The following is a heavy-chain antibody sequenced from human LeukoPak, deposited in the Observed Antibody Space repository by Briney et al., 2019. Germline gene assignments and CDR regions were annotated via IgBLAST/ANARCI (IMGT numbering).Heavy chain of an antibody. D-gene: IGHD3-10*01. CDR1: GGSFSGYY. Sequence: SETLSLTCAVYGGSFSGYYWSWIRQPPGKGLEWIGEINHSGSTNYNPSLKSRVTISVDTSKNQFSLKLSSVTAADTAVYYCARSVGIWGYYGSGSYWSLGYYTDVWGKGTTVTVSS. J-gene: IGHJ6*03. CDR2: INHSGST. V-gene: IGHV4-34*01. CDR3: ARSVGIWGYYGSGSYWSLGYYTDV.